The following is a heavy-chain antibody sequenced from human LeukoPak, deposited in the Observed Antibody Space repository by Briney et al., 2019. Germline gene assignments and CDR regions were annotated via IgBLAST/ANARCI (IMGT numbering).Heavy chain of an antibody. J-gene: IGHJ5*02. V-gene: IGHV3-9*01. Sequence: GGSLRLSCAASGFTLDDYAMHWVRQAPGKGLQWVSGINWNSGSIDYADSVKGRFTISRDNAKNSLYLQMNSLRAEDTALYYCAKDIFGEYSTSWHTWGQGTLVTVSS. CDR2: INWNSGSI. CDR3: AKDIFGEYSTSWHT. CDR1: GFTLDDYA. D-gene: IGHD6-13*01.